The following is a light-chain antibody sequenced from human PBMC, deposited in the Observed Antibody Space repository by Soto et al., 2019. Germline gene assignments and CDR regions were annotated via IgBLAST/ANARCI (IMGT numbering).Light chain of an antibody. CDR1: SSDVGAYDL. CDR2: DVS. Sequence: QSALSQPASVSGSPGQSVTISCTGTSSDVGAYDLVCWYQQHPGKAPKLMIYDVSNRPSGVSFRFSGSKSGNTASLTISGLQAEDEADYYCSSHTSSSTPYVFGTGTKVTVL. J-gene: IGLJ1*01. V-gene: IGLV2-14*01. CDR3: SSHTSSSTPYV.